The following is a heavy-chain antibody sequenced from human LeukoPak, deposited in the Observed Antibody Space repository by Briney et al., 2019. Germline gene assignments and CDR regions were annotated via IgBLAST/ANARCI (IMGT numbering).Heavy chain of an antibody. CDR3: ARATTVTTFFDY. Sequence: GGSLRLSCAPSGFTFRNYAMHWVRQAPGKGLEWVAVISYAGSNEHYADSVKGRFTISRDNAKNTLYLQMNSLRAEDTAVYYCARATTVTTFFDYWGQGTLVTVSS. V-gene: IGHV3-30*04. D-gene: IGHD4-11*01. J-gene: IGHJ4*02. CDR1: GFTFRNYA. CDR2: ISYAGSNE.